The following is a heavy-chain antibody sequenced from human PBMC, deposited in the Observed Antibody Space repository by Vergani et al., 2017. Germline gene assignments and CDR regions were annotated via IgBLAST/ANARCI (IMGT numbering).Heavy chain of an antibody. V-gene: IGHV3-9*01. CDR1: GFTFDDYA. CDR3: AKVRSHGITGKGAIYYFDY. J-gene: IGHJ4*02. D-gene: IGHD1-20*01. CDR2: ISWNSGSI. Sequence: EVQLVESGGGLVQPGRSLRLSCAASGFTFDDYAMHWVRQAPGKGLEWVSGISWNSGSIGYADSVKGRFTISRDNAKNSLYLQMNSLRAEDTALYYCAKVRSHGITGKGAIYYFDYWGQGTLVTVSS.